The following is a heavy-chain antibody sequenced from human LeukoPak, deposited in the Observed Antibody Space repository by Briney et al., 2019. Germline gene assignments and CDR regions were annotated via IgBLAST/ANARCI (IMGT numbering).Heavy chain of an antibody. Sequence: PSETLSLTCAVYGGSFSGYYWSWIRQPPGKGLEWIGEINHSGSTNYNPSLKSRVTISVDTSKNQFSLKLSSVTAADTAVYYCARAYYDFWSGYWSYYYYMDVWGKGTTVTVSS. V-gene: IGHV4-34*01. D-gene: IGHD3-3*01. CDR2: INHSGST. CDR3: ARAYYDFWSGYWSYYYYMDV. CDR1: GGSFSGYY. J-gene: IGHJ6*03.